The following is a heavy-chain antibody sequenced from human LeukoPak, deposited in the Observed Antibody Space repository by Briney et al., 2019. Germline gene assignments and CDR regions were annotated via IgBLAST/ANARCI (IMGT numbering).Heavy chain of an antibody. D-gene: IGHD3-10*01. Sequence: GGSLRLSCAASGFTFISYWMSWVRQAPGKGLEWVANIKQDGSEKYYVDSVKGRFTISRDNAKNSLYLQMNSLRAEDTAVYYCARVGSHSGSLSLIKRNYYYYYYMDVWGKGTTVTISS. CDR1: GFTFISYW. J-gene: IGHJ6*03. V-gene: IGHV3-7*01. CDR2: IKQDGSEK. CDR3: ARVGSHSGSLSLIKRNYYYYYYMDV.